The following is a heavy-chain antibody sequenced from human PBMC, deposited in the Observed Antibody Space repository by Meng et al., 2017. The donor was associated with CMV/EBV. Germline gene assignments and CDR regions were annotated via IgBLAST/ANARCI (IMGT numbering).Heavy chain of an antibody. CDR1: GFTFSSYS. D-gene: IGHD2-2*01. Sequence: SCAASGFTFSSYSINWVRQAPGKGLEWVSSISSSSSYIYYADSVKGRFTISRDNAKNSLYLQMNNLRAEDTAVYYCARRYLRDIVVVTHYYYGMDVWGQGTTVTVSS. CDR2: ISSSSSYI. J-gene: IGHJ6*02. CDR3: ARRYLRDIVVVTHYYYGMDV. V-gene: IGHV3-21*01.